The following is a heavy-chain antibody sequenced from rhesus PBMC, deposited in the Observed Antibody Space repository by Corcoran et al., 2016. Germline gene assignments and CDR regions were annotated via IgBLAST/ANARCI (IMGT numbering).Heavy chain of an antibody. CDR1: GGSISGYW. CDR3: ARCSGADGYGYPFDF. V-gene: IGHV4-160*01. J-gene: IGHJ4*01. D-gene: IGHD5-36*01. CDR2: IDSSGDT. Sequence: QLQLQESGPGLVKPSETLSLTCAVSGGSISGYWWSWIRQPPGKGLEWSGRIDSSGDTAYTPSLKRRVTISTAPSRNQFSLELNSVTAADTAVYYCARCSGADGYGYPFDFWGQGVLVTVSS.